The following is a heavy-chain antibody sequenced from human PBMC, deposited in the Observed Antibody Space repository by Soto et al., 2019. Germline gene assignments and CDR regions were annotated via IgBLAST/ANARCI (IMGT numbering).Heavy chain of an antibody. CDR3: AKDPSTGPADY. D-gene: IGHD3-9*01. CDR2: IGPTGNT. CDR1: TQYG. J-gene: IGHJ4*02. V-gene: IGHV3-23*01. Sequence: GGSLRLSCTSFTQYGMSWIRRPPGKGLEWISTIGPTGNTHYADSVAGRFTISRDDSTNTLYLQMNSLRVDDTGVYYCAKDPSTGPADYWGQGTLVTVSS.